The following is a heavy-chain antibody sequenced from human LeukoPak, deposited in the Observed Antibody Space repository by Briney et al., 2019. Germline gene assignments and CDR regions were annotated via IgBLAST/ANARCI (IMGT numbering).Heavy chain of an antibody. CDR1: GFTFSNAW. J-gene: IGHJ4*02. CDR2: IKSKTDGGTT. D-gene: IGHD3-16*02. Sequence: PGGSLRLSCAASGFTFSNAWMSWVRQAPGKGLEWVGRIKSKTDGGTTDYAAPVKGRFTISRDDSKNTLYLQMNSLKTEDTDVYYCITPYVWGSYRYDYWGQGTLVTVSS. V-gene: IGHV3-15*01. CDR3: ITPYVWGSYRYDY.